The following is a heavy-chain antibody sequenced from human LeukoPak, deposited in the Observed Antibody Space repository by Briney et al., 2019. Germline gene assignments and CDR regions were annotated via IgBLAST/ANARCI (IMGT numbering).Heavy chain of an antibody. CDR2: INPNSGGT. CDR3: VREYSSSLVEY. J-gene: IGHJ4*02. D-gene: IGHD6-6*01. V-gene: IGHV1-2*02. Sequence: ASVKVSCKASGYSFTGYYIHWVRQAPGQGLEWMGWINPNSGGTNYAQKFQGRVTMTRDTSISTAYMDLSRLRSDDTAVCYFVREYSSSLVEYWGQGTLVTVSS. CDR1: GYSFTGYY.